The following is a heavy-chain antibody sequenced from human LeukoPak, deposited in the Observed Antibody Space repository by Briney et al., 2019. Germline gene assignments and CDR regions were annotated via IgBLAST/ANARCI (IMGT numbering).Heavy chain of an antibody. J-gene: IGHJ6*03. CDR3: ARSNYYGSGSLLYYYYMDV. CDR2: IYTGGST. CDR1: GFTVSSNY. D-gene: IGHD3-10*01. V-gene: IGHV3-53*01. Sequence: GGALRLSCAASGFTVSSNYMSWVRQAPGKGLEWGSIIYTGGSTYYADSVKGRFTISRANSKNTLYLQMNSLRVEDTAVYYCARSNYYGSGSLLYYYYMDVWGKGTTVTVSS.